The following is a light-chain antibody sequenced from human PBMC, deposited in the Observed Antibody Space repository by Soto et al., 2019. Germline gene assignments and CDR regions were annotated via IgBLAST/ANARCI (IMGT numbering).Light chain of an antibody. V-gene: IGKV3-20*01. CDR3: QQYGSSRIT. Sequence: EIVLTQSPATLSLSPGERATLSCRASQKISSTVLAWYQQKPGQAPRLLIYGASSRTTGIPDRFSGSGSGTDFTLTISRLEPEDFAVYYCQQYGSSRITFGQGTRLEIK. CDR1: QKISSTV. J-gene: IGKJ5*01. CDR2: GAS.